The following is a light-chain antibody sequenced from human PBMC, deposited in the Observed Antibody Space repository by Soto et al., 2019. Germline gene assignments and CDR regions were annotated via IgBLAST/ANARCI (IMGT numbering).Light chain of an antibody. Sequence: EIVLTQSPATLSLSPGERATLSCRASQSVSSYLAWYQQKPGQAPRLLIYDASNRATGIPARFSGSGSGTDFTRTISSLEPEDFAVYYCQQRSNWPPLTFGGVTKVEIK. CDR1: QSVSSY. CDR2: DAS. CDR3: QQRSNWPPLT. V-gene: IGKV3-11*01. J-gene: IGKJ4*01.